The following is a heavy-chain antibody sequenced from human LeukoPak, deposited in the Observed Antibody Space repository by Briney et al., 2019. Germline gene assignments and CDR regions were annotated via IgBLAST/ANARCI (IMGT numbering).Heavy chain of an antibody. D-gene: IGHD3-22*01. CDR3: AIQTSGYYAY. CDR2: IGDSGSST. CDR1: GFTFTSYA. J-gene: IGHJ4*02. V-gene: IGHV3-23*01. Sequence: GGSLRLSCAASGFTFTSYAMSWVRQAPGEGLEWVSAIGDSGSSTYYADSVKGRFTISRDNSKNTLYLQLNSLRAGDTAVYYCAIQTSGYYAYWGQGTLVTVSS.